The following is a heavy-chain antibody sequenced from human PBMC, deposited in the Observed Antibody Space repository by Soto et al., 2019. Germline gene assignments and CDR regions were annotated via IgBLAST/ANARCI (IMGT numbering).Heavy chain of an antibody. CDR2: IYYSGST. V-gene: IGHV4-39*01. Sequence: ETLSLTCTVSGGSISSSSYYWGWIRQPPGKGLEWIGSIYYSGSTYYNPSLKSRVTISVDTSKNQFSLKLSSVTAADTAVYYCARRPVENGMDVWGQGTTVTVSS. J-gene: IGHJ6*02. CDR3: ARRPVENGMDV. CDR1: GGSISSSSYY.